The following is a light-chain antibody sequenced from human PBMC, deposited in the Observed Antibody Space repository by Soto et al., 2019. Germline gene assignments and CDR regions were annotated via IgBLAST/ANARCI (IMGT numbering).Light chain of an antibody. CDR3: SSYAGSNKRYV. V-gene: IGLV2-8*01. Sequence: QSALTQPPSASGSPGQSVTISCTGTSSDVGGYNYVSWYQQHPDKAPKLLIYEVSKRPSGVPDRFSGSKSGNTASLIVSGLQDEDEEDYYCSSYAGSNKRYVFGTGTKVTVL. CDR2: EVS. J-gene: IGLJ1*01. CDR1: SSDVGGYNY.